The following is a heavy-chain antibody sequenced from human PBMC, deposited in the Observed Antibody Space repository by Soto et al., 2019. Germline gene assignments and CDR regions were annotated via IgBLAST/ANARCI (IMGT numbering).Heavy chain of an antibody. V-gene: IGHV3-13*05. Sequence: EVQLVESGGGLVQPGGSLRLSCEASGFTFRNTTMPWVRKGTGKGLEWVSGISAAGDPDYADSVEGRFTISRENAQNSFFLQMNSLRVGDTAVYYCARTDRDFYGLDVWGQGTTVIVSS. CDR2: ISAAGDP. J-gene: IGHJ6*02. CDR3: ARTDRDFYGLDV. CDR1: GFTFRNTT.